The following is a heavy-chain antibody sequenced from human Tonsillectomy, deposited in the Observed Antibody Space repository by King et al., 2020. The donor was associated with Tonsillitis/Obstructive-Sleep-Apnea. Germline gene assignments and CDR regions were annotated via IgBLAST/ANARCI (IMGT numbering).Heavy chain of an antibody. D-gene: IGHD5-12*01. V-gene: IGHV4-61*01. CDR3: ARSSYSGYDITPFDY. CDR2: IYYSGTT. Sequence: VQLQESGPGLVKPSETLSLTCTVPGGSISSGSYYWSWIRQPPGKGLEWIGYIYYSGTTNYNPSLKSRVTISLDTSKNQFSLNVSSVTAADTAVYYCARSSYSGYDITPFDYWGQGTLVTVSS. CDR1: GGSISSGSYY. J-gene: IGHJ4*02.